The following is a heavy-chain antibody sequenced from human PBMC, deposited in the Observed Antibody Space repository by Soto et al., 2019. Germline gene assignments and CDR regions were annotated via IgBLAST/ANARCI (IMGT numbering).Heavy chain of an antibody. CDR1: GDSVSTNSGA. V-gene: IGHV6-1*01. CDR3: ARPGSTMYRLHPHLGY. CDR2: TFYRPSRYS. D-gene: IGHD3-3*01. J-gene: IGHJ4*02. Sequence: SQTLSLTCEISGDSVSTNSGAWNWIRQSPSRGLECLGRTFYRPSRYSDYADAVKGRINMNSDTSRNQFSLDLSSMAPQDTPVYYCARPGSTMYRLHPHLGYGSQVALFTVCS.